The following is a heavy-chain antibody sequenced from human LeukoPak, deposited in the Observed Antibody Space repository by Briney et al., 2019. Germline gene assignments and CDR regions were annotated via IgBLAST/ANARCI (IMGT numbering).Heavy chain of an antibody. Sequence: TPSQTLSLTCTVSGVSINSDAYFWSWIRQPPGKGLEWIGYIYHSGNTYYNPSLKSRVIISLDTSKNQFSLKLSSVTAADTAVYYCAREMFGEREFLYFDYWGQGTLVTVSS. CDR1: GVSINSDAYF. CDR3: AREMFGEREFLYFDY. CDR2: IYHSGNT. V-gene: IGHV4-30-2*01. J-gene: IGHJ4*02. D-gene: IGHD3-10*02.